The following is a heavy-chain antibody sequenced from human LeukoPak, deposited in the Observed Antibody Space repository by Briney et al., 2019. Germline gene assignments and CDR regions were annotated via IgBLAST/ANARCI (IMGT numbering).Heavy chain of an antibody. CDR1: GFTFSSYA. CDR3: ARDSKYSSGQTLGAFDI. Sequence: GGSLRLSCAASGFTFSSYAMHWVRQAPGKGLEWVAVISYDGSNKNYADSVKGRFTISRDNSKNTLYLQMNSLRAEDTAVYYCARDSKYSSGQTLGAFDIWGQGTMVTVSS. CDR2: ISYDGSNK. V-gene: IGHV3-30*14. J-gene: IGHJ3*02. D-gene: IGHD6-19*01.